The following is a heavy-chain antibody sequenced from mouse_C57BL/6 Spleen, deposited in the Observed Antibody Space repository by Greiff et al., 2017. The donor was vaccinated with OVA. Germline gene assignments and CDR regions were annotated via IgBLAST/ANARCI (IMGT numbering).Heavy chain of an antibody. CDR3: ARPGEYSVWYFDV. V-gene: IGHV2-2*01. CDR1: GFSLTSYG. J-gene: IGHJ1*03. CDR2: IWSGGST. D-gene: IGHD5-1*01. Sequence: QVQLQQSGPGLVQPSQSLSITCTVSGFSLTSYGVHWVRQSPGKGLEWLGVIWSGGSTDYNAAFISRLSISKDNSKSQVFFKMNSLQADDTAIYYCARPGEYSVWYFDVWGTGTTVTVSS.